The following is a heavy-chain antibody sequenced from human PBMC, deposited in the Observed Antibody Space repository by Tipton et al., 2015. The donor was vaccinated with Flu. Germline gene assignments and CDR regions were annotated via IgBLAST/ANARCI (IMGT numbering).Heavy chain of an antibody. V-gene: IGHV4-4*07. CDR2: IFTSGIT. CDR3: ARGSLNIDY. Sequence: TLSLTCTVSGGSINNFSWSWIRQTAGKGLEWIGRIFTSGITDYTQSLKSRVTTSIDASKRQVSLRLSSVTAADTAVYYCARGSLNIDYWGQGILVTVSS. CDR1: GGSINNFS. J-gene: IGHJ4*02.